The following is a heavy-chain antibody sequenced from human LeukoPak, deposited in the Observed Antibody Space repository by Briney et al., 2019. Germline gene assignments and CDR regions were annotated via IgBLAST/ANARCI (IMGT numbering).Heavy chain of an antibody. Sequence: GGSLRLSCAASGFTFSSYSMNWFRQAPGKGLEWVSSISSSSSYIYYADSVKGRFTISRDNAKNSLYLQMNSLRAEDTAVYYCARAYSSGWYGDYWGQGTLVTVSS. J-gene: IGHJ4*02. CDR3: ARAYSSGWYGDY. CDR2: ISSSSSYI. V-gene: IGHV3-21*01. D-gene: IGHD6-19*01. CDR1: GFTFSSYS.